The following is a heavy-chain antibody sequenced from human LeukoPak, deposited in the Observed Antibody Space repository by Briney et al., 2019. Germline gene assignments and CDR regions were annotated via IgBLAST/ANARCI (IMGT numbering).Heavy chain of an antibody. CDR2: IRYDGSNK. Sequence: GGSLRLSCAASGFTFSSYGMHWVRQAPGKGLEWVAFIRYDGSNKYYEDSVRGRFTISRDNSKNTLYLQMNSLRAEDTAVYYCAKDLTYNWNYFDYWGQGTLVTVSS. CDR1: GFTFSSYG. J-gene: IGHJ4*02. CDR3: AKDLTYNWNYFDY. D-gene: IGHD1-20*01. V-gene: IGHV3-30*02.